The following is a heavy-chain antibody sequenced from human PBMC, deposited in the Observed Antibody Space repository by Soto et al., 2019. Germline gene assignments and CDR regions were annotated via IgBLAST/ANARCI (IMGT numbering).Heavy chain of an antibody. CDR2: IIPILGIA. V-gene: IGHV1-69*08. CDR3: ARDKVVGPAAKRATYYGMDV. D-gene: IGHD2-2*01. Sequence: QVQLVQSGAEVKKPGSSVKVSCKASGGTFSSYTISWVRQAPGQGLEWMGRIIPILGIANYAQKFQGRVTMTADKSTSTAYMELSSLRSEATAVYYCARDKVVGPAAKRATYYGMDVWGQGTTVTVSS. J-gene: IGHJ6*02. CDR1: GGTFSSYT.